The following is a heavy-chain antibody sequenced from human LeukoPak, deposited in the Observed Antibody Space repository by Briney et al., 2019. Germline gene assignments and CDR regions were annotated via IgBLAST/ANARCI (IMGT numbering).Heavy chain of an antibody. CDR3: TRYWGLGTQRGSDY. V-gene: IGHV3-49*04. J-gene: IGHJ4*02. Sequence: GGSLRLSCAASGFTFSSYAMSWVRQAPGKGLEWVGFIRSKAYGGTTEYAASVKGKFTISRDDSKSIAYLQMNSLKTEDSAVYYCTRYWGLGTQRGSDYWGQGTLVTVSS. CDR2: IRSKAYGGTT. CDR1: GFTFSSYA. D-gene: IGHD3-16*01.